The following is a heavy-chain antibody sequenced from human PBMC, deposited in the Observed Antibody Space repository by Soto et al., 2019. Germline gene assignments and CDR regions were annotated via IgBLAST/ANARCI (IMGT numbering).Heavy chain of an antibody. J-gene: IGHJ4*02. CDR3: ARVERTYYTLYYFDY. D-gene: IGHD1-26*01. V-gene: IGHV3-30-3*01. CDR2: ISYDGSNE. Sequence: QVQLVESGGGVVQPGRSLRLSCAASGFTFSAYAIHWVRQAPGRGLEWVAIISYDGSNEYYADSVKGRFTIARDNSKNTLYLQMNSLRAEDTAVYYCARVERTYYTLYYFDYWGQGTLVTVSS. CDR1: GFTFSAYA.